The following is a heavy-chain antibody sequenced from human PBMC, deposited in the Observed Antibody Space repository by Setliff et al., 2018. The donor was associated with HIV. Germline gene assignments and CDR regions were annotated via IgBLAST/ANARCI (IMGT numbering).Heavy chain of an antibody. D-gene: IGHD5-12*01. J-gene: IGHJ5*02. Sequence: GGSLRLSCAASGFTFSYYGMHWVRQAPGKGLEWVSSITYSGSHKFYADSLKGRFTIPRDNAEKSLYLQMNSLRAEDTAVYYCAGENVDIVAGRLWFDPWGQGTLVTVSS. CDR2: ITYSGSHK. CDR1: GFTFSYYG. V-gene: IGHV3-21*01. CDR3: AGENVDIVAGRLWFDP.